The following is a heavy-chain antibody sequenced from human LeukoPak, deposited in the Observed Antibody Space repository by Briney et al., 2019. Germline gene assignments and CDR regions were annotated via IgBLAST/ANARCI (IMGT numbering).Heavy chain of an antibody. J-gene: IGHJ3*02. V-gene: IGHV4-59*01. CDR3: ARERWVQLDAFDI. CDR2: IYHNDIT. CDR1: GDSISSDY. Sequence: PSETLSLTCTVSGDSISSDYWSWIRQPPGEGLEWIGFIYHNDITNYNPSLKSRVTISLDTSKNKFSLKVSSVTAADTAVYYCARERWVQLDAFDIWGPGTMVTVSS. D-gene: IGHD5-24*01.